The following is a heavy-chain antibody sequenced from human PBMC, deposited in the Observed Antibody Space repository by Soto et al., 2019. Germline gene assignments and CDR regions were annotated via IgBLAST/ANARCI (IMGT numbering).Heavy chain of an antibody. CDR1: VFIFSSYE. J-gene: IGHJ4*02. CDR3: ARSNGVVMFVFDY. V-gene: IGHV3-48*03. D-gene: IGHD2-8*01. CDR2: ISSSGSPI. Sequence: GGPLRLSCAASVFIFSSYEMNWVRQAPGKGLEWVSYISSSGSPIYYADSVKGRFTISRDNAKNSLDLQMNSLRAEDTAVYYCARSNGVVMFVFDYWGQGSLVTVSS.